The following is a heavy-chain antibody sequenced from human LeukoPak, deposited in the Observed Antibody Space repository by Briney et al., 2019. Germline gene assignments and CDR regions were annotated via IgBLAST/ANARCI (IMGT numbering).Heavy chain of an antibody. CDR1: GFTFSSYA. D-gene: IGHD3-16*02. CDR3: AKEGHYDYVWGSYRSDY. V-gene: IGHV3-23*01. Sequence: GGSLRLSCAASGFTFSSYAMNWVRQAPGRGLEWVSAISGSGGSTYYADSVKGRFTISRDNSKNTLYLQMNSLRAEDTAVYYCAKEGHYDYVWGSYRSDYWGQGTLVTVSS. J-gene: IGHJ4*02. CDR2: ISGSGGST.